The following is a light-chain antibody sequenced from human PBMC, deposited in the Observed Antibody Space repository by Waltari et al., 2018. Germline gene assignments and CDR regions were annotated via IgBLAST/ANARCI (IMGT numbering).Light chain of an antibody. CDR2: KDT. CDR3: QSADSTGSDVI. J-gene: IGLJ2*01. CDR1: ALADQY. Sequence: SYELTQAPSVTVSPGPTARIACSGDALADQYAYWYQQRPGRAPVAAIYKDTKRPSGIPERFSGSSSGTTVTLTISGVQAEDESDYYCQSADSTGSDVIFGGGTKLTVL. V-gene: IGLV3-25*03.